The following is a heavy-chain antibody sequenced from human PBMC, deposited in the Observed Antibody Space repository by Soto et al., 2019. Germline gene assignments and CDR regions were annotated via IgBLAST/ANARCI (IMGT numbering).Heavy chain of an antibody. D-gene: IGHD2-15*01. CDR1: GYTFAGYG. Sequence: QVQLVQSGAEVKKPGASVKVSCKASGYTFAGYGISWVRQAPGQGLEWVGWISASNGNTNYGQKLQGRVTMTTDTSTSTAYMELRSLRSDDTGVYYCARDDCSGGSCYLDYWGQGTLVTVSS. CDR3: ARDDCSGGSCYLDY. CDR2: ISASNGNT. J-gene: IGHJ4*02. V-gene: IGHV1-18*01.